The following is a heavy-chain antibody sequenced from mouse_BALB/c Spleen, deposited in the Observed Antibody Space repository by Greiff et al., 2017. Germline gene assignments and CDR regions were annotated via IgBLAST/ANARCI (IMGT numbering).Heavy chain of an antibody. CDR3: ARLRRNYYAMDY. D-gene: IGHD2-12*01. CDR2: IDPANGNT. Sequence: EVKLMESGAELVKPGASVKLSCTASGFNIKDTYMHWVKQRPEQGLEWIGRIDPANGNTKYDPKFQGKATITADTSSNTAYLQLSSLTSEDTAVYYCARLRRNYYAMDYWGQGTSVTVSS. V-gene: IGHV14-3*02. CDR1: GFNIKDTY. J-gene: IGHJ4*01.